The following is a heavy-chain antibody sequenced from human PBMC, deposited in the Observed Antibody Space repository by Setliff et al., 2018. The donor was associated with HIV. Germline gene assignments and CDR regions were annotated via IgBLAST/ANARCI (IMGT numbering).Heavy chain of an antibody. V-gene: IGHV3-7*03. CDR2: VKQDASEK. D-gene: IGHD3-3*01. CDR3: TRDRRGSNSWSGYNGGFDY. CDR1: EFTLSGYS. J-gene: IGHJ4*02. Sequence: GGSLRLSCAASEFTLSGYSMNWVRQAPGRGLEWVANVKQDASEKYYVDSVKGRFNISRDNAKSSLYLQMNNLTTEDTAVYFCTRDRRGSNSWSGYNGGFDYWGQGTLVTVSS.